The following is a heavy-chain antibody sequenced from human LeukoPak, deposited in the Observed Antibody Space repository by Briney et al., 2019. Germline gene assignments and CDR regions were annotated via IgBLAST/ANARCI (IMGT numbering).Heavy chain of an antibody. CDR2: ISGSGDNT. CDR1: GFAFSNCG. Sequence: GGSLRLSCAASGFAFSNCGMSWVRLLPGKGLEWVSVISGSGDNTYYANSVKGRFTVSRDNSMNTLYLQMNNLRGEDTALYYCTKGPYGNSIYYGMDVWGQGTRVTVSS. V-gene: IGHV3-23*01. CDR3: TKGPYGNSIYYGMDV. D-gene: IGHD5-24*01. J-gene: IGHJ6*02.